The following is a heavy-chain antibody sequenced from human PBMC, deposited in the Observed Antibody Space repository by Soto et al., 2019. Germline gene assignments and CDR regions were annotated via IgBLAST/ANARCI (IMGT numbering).Heavy chain of an antibody. CDR1: GGSISSSRYY. J-gene: IGHJ4*02. CDR3: ATFHGSGSYYNDY. Sequence: SETLSLTCTASGGSISSSRYYWGWIRQPPGKGLEWIGSIYYSGSTYYNPSLKSRVTISVDTSKNQFSLKLNSVTAADTAMYYCATFHGSGSYYNDYWGQGTLVTVSS. D-gene: IGHD3-10*01. V-gene: IGHV4-39*01. CDR2: IYYSGST.